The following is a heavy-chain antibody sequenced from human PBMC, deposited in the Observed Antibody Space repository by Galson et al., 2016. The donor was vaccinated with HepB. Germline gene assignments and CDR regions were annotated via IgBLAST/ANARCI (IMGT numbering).Heavy chain of an antibody. CDR3: AKDGGAEDCSGSTCYSRGFFDY. V-gene: IGHV3-33*06. Sequence: SLRLSCAASGFTFSSYGMHWVRQAPGKGLEWMAVIWYDGINKYYGDSVQGRFTISRDNSRNTVFLQMNSLRVEDTAVFYCAKDGGAEDCSGSTCYSRGFFDYWGQGAPVAVSS. CDR1: GFTFSSYG. D-gene: IGHD2-15*01. J-gene: IGHJ4*02. CDR2: IWYDGINK.